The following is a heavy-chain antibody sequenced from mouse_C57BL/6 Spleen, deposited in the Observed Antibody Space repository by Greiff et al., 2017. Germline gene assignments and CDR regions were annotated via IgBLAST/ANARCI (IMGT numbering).Heavy chain of an antibody. J-gene: IGHJ2*01. V-gene: IGHV1-61*01. CDR1: GYTFTSYW. D-gene: IGHD4-1*02. Sequence: VQLQQPGAELVRPGSSVKLSCKASGYTFTSYWMDWVKQRPGQGLEWIGNIYPSDSETHYNQKFKDKATLTVDKSSSTAYMQLSSLTSEDSAVYYCAATGYFDYWGKGTTLTVSS. CDR2: IYPSDSET. CDR3: AATGYFDY.